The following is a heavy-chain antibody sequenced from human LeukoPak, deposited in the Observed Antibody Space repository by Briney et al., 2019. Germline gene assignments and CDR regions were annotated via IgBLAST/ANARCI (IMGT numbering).Heavy chain of an antibody. D-gene: IGHD6-13*01. Sequence: GASVKVSCKASGYTLTSYYMHWVRQAPGQGLEWMGIINPSGCSTRYAQKFPGRVTMTRDTFTSTVYMELSSLRSEGTAVYYCAREASAAAKMDVWGKGTTVTVSS. CDR2: INPSGCST. J-gene: IGHJ6*04. CDR3: AREASAAAKMDV. CDR1: GYTLTSYY. V-gene: IGHV1-46*03.